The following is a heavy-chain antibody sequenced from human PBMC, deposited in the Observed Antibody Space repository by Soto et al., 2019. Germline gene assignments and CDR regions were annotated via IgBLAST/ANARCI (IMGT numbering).Heavy chain of an antibody. D-gene: IGHD1-20*01. Sequence: PGGSLRLSCAASGFTVSSNYMSWVRQAPGKGLEWVAVISYDGRKKYYAESVKGRFTISRDNSKNTLYVQMNSLRAEDTAVYYCAKDVTGTTPYWGEGTLVTVSS. CDR1: GFTVSSNY. J-gene: IGHJ4*02. CDR2: ISYDGRKK. V-gene: IGHV3-30*18. CDR3: AKDVTGTTPY.